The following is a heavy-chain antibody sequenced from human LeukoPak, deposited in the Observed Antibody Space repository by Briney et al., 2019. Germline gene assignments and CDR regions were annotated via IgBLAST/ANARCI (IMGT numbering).Heavy chain of an antibody. Sequence: GGSLRLSCAASGFTFSSYAMSWVRQAPGKGLEWVSSISGSGAGTYYADSVKGRFTISRDNSKNTLYLQMNSLRAEDTAVYYCAKMVREFYTISYYFDYWGQGTLVTVSS. D-gene: IGHD2-8*01. CDR1: GFTFSSYA. J-gene: IGHJ4*02. CDR2: ISGSGAGT. V-gene: IGHV3-23*01. CDR3: AKMVREFYTISYYFDY.